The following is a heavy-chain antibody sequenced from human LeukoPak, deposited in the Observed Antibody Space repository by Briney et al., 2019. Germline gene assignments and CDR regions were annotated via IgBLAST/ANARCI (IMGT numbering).Heavy chain of an antibody. CDR3: AKETLYYYYYMDV. CDR1: GFSFSDFY. CDR2: ISGSGGST. J-gene: IGHJ6*03. V-gene: IGHV3-23*01. Sequence: PGGSLRLSCAASGFSFSDFYMSWIRQAPGKGLEWVSAISGSGGSTYYADSVKGRFTISRDNSKNTLYLQMNSLRAEDTAVYYCAKETLYYYYYMDVWGKGTTVTVSS.